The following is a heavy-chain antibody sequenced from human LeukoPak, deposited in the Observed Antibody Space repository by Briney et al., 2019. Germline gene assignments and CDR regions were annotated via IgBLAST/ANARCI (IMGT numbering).Heavy chain of an antibody. Sequence: PGGSLRLSCAASGFTFSSYAMSWVRQAPGKGLKWVSAVCGSGGSTYYADSVKGRFTISRDNSKNMLYLQMNSLRAEDTAVYYCAKGSGGSCFSPLDYWGRRTLVTVSS. CDR2: VCGSGGST. CDR3: AKGSGGSCFSPLDY. D-gene: IGHD2-15*01. CDR1: GFTFSSYA. V-gene: IGHV3-23*01. J-gene: IGHJ4*02.